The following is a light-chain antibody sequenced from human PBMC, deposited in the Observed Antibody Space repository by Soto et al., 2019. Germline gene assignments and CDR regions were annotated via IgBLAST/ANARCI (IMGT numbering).Light chain of an antibody. V-gene: IGKV3-15*01. CDR1: QSISSN. CDR3: QQYNIWTWT. J-gene: IGKJ1*01. CDR2: GAS. Sequence: EIVMTQSPATLSMSPGERATLSCRASQSISSNLAWYQQRPGQAPRLHIYGASTRATGIPARFSGSGSGTEFTLTISSLQSEDFAVYYCQQYNIWTWTFGQGTKVEIK.